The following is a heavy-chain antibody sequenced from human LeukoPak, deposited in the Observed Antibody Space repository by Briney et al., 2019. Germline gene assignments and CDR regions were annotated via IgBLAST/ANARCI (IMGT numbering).Heavy chain of an antibody. Sequence: GGSLRLSCAASGFTFSDYAMAWVRQAPGKGLEWVSSISGSGGDTYYADSVNDRFTISRDNYENTLYLQMDILRAEDTAVYYCAKDRVVTPYNWFDPWGQGTLVTVSS. V-gene: IGHV3-23*01. D-gene: IGHD4-23*01. CDR2: ISGSGGDT. J-gene: IGHJ5*02. CDR1: GFTFSDYA. CDR3: AKDRVVTPYNWFDP.